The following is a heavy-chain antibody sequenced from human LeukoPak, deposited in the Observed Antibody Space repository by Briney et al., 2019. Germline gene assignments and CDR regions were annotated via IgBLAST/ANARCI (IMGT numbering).Heavy chain of an antibody. Sequence: ASVKVSCKASGYTFTGYYMQWVPQAPGQGLEWMEWINPNSGGTNYAQKFQGRVTMTRDTSISTAYMELSRLRSDDTAVYYCARASIAAPLYYYYYMDVWGKGTTVTVSS. J-gene: IGHJ6*03. V-gene: IGHV1-2*02. D-gene: IGHD6-6*01. CDR2: INPNSGGT. CDR3: ARASIAAPLYYYYYMDV. CDR1: GYTFTGYY.